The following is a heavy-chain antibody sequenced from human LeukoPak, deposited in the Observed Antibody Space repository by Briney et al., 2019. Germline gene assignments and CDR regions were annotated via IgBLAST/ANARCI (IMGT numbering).Heavy chain of an antibody. CDR1: GFTFSSYW. V-gene: IGHV3-7*01. CDR3: ARDWGSSSGYLDAFDI. D-gene: IGHD3-22*01. CDR2: IKQDGSEK. Sequence: PGGSLRLSCAASGFTFSSYWMSWVRQAPGKGLEWVANIKQDGSEKYYVDSVKGRFTISRDNAKNSLYLQMNSLRAEDTAVYYCARDWGSSSGYLDAFDIWGQGTMVTVSS. J-gene: IGHJ3*02.